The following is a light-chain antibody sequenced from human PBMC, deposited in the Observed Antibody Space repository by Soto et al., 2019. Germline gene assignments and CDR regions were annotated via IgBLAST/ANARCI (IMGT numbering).Light chain of an antibody. CDR1: QGIGNG. CDR2: ATS. Sequence: AIQMTQSPFSLSASVGDRVTITCRASQGIGNGLGWYQQKPGEAPKLLIYATSSLQSGVPSRFSGSGSGTEFTLTISSLQPEDFATYYCLQDYSYPWTFGQGTKVEIK. V-gene: IGKV1-6*01. CDR3: LQDYSYPWT. J-gene: IGKJ1*01.